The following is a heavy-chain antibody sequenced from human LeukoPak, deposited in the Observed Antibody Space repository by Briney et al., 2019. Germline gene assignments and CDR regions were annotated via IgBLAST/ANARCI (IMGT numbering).Heavy chain of an antibody. CDR1: GFTFSSYA. J-gene: IGHJ5*02. Sequence: GGSLRLSCAASGFTFSSYAMHWVRQAPGKGLEWVAVISYDRSNKYYADSVKGRFTISRDNSKNTLYLQMNSLRSEDTAVYYCARDATGDGDLESWGQGTLVTVSP. CDR3: ARDATGDGDLES. CDR2: ISYDRSNK. D-gene: IGHD4-17*01. V-gene: IGHV3-30*04.